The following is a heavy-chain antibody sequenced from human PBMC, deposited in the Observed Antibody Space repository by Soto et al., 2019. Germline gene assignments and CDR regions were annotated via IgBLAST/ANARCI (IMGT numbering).Heavy chain of an antibody. Sequence: PGGSLRLSCAASGFTFTSYTMNWVRQAPGKGLEWVSSISSSSDYIYYADSMKCRVTISRDNSKNSLFLDMNSLTGEDTAVYYCARARVYATGPLDFWGQGTLVTVSS. CDR1: GFTFTSYT. D-gene: IGHD6-13*01. J-gene: IGHJ4*02. V-gene: IGHV3-21*06. CDR2: ISSSSDYI. CDR3: ARARVYATGPLDF.